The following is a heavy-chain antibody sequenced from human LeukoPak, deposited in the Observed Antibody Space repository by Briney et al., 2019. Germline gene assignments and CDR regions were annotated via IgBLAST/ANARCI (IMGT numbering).Heavy chain of an antibody. D-gene: IGHD3-22*01. Sequence: GGSLRLSCTASGLTFGDYAMSWVRQAPGKGLEWVGFIRSKAYGGTTEYAASVKGRFTISRDDSKSIAYLQMNSLKTEDTAVYYCTGTPYDSSGYQPDYWGQGTLVTVSS. V-gene: IGHV3-49*04. J-gene: IGHJ4*02. CDR3: TGTPYDSSGYQPDY. CDR2: IRSKAYGGTT. CDR1: GLTFGDYA.